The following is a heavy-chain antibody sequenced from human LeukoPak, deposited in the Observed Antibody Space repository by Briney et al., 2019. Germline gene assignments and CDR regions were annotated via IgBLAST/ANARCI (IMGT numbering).Heavy chain of an antibody. CDR3: ARRKTTYYYDSSGYSDY. V-gene: IGHV1-18*01. CDR1: GYTFSSYG. D-gene: IGHD3-22*01. CDR2: ISAYNGNT. J-gene: IGHJ4*02. Sequence: ASVKVSCKASGYTFSSYGISRVRQAPGQGLEWMGWISAYNGNTNYAQKLQGRVTMTTDTSMSTAYMELRSLRSDDTAVYYCARRKTTYYYDSSGYSDYWGQGTLVTVSS.